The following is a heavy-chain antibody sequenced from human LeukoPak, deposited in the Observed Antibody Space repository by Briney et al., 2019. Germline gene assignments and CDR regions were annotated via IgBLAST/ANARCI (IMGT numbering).Heavy chain of an antibody. V-gene: IGHV3-53*01. Sequence: GGSLRLSCAASGFTVSSNYMSWVRQAPGKGLEWVSVIYSGGSTYYADSVKGRFTISRDNSKNTLYLQMNSLRAEDTAVYYCARGGGWKGSAAYFDYWGQGTLVTVSS. D-gene: IGHD1-1*01. CDR1: GFTVSSNY. CDR3: ARGGGWKGSAAYFDY. J-gene: IGHJ4*02. CDR2: IYSGGST.